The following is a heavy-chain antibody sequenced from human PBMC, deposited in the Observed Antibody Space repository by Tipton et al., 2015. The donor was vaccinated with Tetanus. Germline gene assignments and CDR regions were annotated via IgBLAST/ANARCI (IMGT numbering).Heavy chain of an antibody. Sequence: TLSLTCTVSGGSISSYYWSWIRQPPGEGLEWIGYISHRGSTNYNPSLKSRVTMSVDTSKNQFSLRLSSVTAADTAVYFCAKNMTFGSWFDSWGQGTLVIVSS. CDR2: ISHRGST. CDR1: GGSISSYY. CDR3: AKNMTFGSWFDS. J-gene: IGHJ5*01. V-gene: IGHV4-59*01. D-gene: IGHD2/OR15-2a*01.